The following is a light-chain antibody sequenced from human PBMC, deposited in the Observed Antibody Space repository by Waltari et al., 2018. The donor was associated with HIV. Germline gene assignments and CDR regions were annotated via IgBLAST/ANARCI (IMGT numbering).Light chain of an antibody. Sequence: QTVVTQEPSLSVSPGGTVTLTCGLSSGSVSTRYYPSWYQQTPGQAPRTLIYNTNMRASGVYDRFAGYSLGNNAALTITGTQADDECDYYCVLYMGSGIWVFGGGTKLTVL. CDR1: SGSVSTRYY. J-gene: IGLJ3*02. CDR2: NTN. V-gene: IGLV8-61*01. CDR3: VLYMGSGIWV.